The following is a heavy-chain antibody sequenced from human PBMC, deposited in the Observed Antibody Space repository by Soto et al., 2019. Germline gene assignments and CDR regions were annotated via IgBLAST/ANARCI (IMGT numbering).Heavy chain of an antibody. J-gene: IGHJ5*02. D-gene: IGHD3-16*01. CDR2: MSTHNGNT. Sequence: QAQLVQSGAEVKKPGASVKVSCNASGYTFTSYAISWVRQAPGQGLEWMGWMSTHNGNTKYAQRFQGRATMTTDASTTTGYLEVRNLTSDDTAVYYCARDLGPGVASGVFYGFNPWGQGTLVTVSS. CDR1: GYTFTSYA. V-gene: IGHV1-18*01. CDR3: ARDLGPGVASGVFYGFNP.